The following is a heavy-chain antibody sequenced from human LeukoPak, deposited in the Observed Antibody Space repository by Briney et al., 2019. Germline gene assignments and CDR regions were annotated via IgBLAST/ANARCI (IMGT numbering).Heavy chain of an antibody. V-gene: IGHV3-23*01. CDR3: AKDGRNSPLM. J-gene: IGHJ3*02. D-gene: IGHD2/OR15-2a*01. CDR1: GFTFSNYA. CDR2: ITSTGGTT. Sequence: GGSLRLSCAASGFTFSNYAMSWVRQAPGKGLDWVSGITSTGGTTCYADSVQGRFTISRDNSRNTLYLQMNSLRAEDTAVYYCAKDGRNSPLMWGQGAVVSVSS.